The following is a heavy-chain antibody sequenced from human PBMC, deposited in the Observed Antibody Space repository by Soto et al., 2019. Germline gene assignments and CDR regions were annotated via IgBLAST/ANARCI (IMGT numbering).Heavy chain of an antibody. D-gene: IGHD2-2*01. CDR1: GGSISSYY. CDR3: ARVGGVVPAAMWGSYYYYGMDV. Sequence: SETLCLTCTVSGGSISSYYWSWIRQPPGKGLEWIGYIYYSGSTNYNPSLKSRVTISVDTSKNQFSLKLSSVTAADTAVYYCARVGGVVPAAMWGSYYYYGMDVWGQGTTVTVSS. V-gene: IGHV4-59*01. CDR2: IYYSGST. J-gene: IGHJ6*02.